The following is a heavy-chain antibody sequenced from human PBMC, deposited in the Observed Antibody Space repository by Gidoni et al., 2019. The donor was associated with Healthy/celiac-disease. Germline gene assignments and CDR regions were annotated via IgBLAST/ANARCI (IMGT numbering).Heavy chain of an antibody. CDR1: GFTFTGSA. J-gene: IGHJ6*02. CDR3: TRHESLDYYYYYGMDV. V-gene: IGHV3-73*01. CDR2: IRSKANSYAT. Sequence: EVQLVESGGGLVQPGGSLKLSCAASGFTFTGSAMHWVRQASGKGLEWVGRIRSKANSYATAYAASVKGRFTISRDDSKNTAYLQMNSLKTEDTAVYYCTRHESLDYYYYYGMDVWGQGTTVTVSS.